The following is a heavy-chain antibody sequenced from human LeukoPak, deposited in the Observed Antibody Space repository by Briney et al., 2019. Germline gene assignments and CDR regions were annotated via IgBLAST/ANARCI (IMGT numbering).Heavy chain of an antibody. V-gene: IGHV4-59*08. D-gene: IGHD1-14*01. Sequence: SETLSLTCTVSGGPISSYYWSWIRQPPGKGLEWIGYIYYSGSTNYNPSLKSRVTISVDTSKNQFSLKLSSVAAADTAVYYCARSRAGRYYFDYWGQGTLVTVSS. CDR1: GGPISSYY. J-gene: IGHJ4*02. CDR2: IYYSGST. CDR3: ARSRAGRYYFDY.